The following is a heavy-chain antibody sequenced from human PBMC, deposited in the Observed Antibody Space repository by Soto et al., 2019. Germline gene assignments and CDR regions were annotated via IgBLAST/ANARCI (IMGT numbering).Heavy chain of an antibody. CDR1: GFTFSSYA. Sequence: EVQLLESGGGLVQPGGSLRLSCAASGFTFSSYAMSWVRQAPGKGLEWVSAISGSGGSTYYADSVKGRFTISRDNSKNTLYLQRNSLRAEDTAVYYCAKDGADGDYFDYWGQGTLVTVSS. CDR2: ISGSGGST. CDR3: AKDGADGDYFDY. D-gene: IGHD4-17*01. J-gene: IGHJ4*02. V-gene: IGHV3-23*01.